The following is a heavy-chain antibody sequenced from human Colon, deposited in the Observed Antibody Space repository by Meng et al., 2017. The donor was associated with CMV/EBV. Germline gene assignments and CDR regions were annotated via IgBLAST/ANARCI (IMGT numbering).Heavy chain of an antibody. Sequence: QVNIQQWGAGLLKPSGTLSLTCALDGGSFSPYYWSWIRQSPGKGLEWIAEIDHTGSTNYNPSLKSRVTISIDTSNSHFSLNLTSATAADTAVYYCARGGGTPIRGVLPFDFWGQGTLVTVSS. CDR2: IDHTGST. J-gene: IGHJ4*02. V-gene: IGHV4-34*01. D-gene: IGHD3-10*01. CDR1: GGSFSPYY. CDR3: ARGGGTPIRGVLPFDF.